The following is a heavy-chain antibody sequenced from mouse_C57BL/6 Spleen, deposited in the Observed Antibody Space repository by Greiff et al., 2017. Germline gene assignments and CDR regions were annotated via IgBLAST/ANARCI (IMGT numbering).Heavy chain of an antibody. CDR1: GYAFSSYW. V-gene: IGHV1-80*01. D-gene: IGHD2-5*01. J-gene: IGHJ2*01. CDR2: IYPGDGDT. CDR3: ARSPLYYSNFDY. Sequence: QVHVKQSGAELVKPGASVKISCKASGYAFSSYWMNWVKQRPGKGLEWIGQIYPGDGDTNYNGKFKGKATLTADKSSSTAYMQLSSLTSEDSAVYFCARSPLYYSNFDYWGQGTTLTVSS.